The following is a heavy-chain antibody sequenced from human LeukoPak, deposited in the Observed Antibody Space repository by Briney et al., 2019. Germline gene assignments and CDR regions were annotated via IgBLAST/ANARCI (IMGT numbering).Heavy chain of an antibody. CDR3: ARYSSSWSPYYFDY. J-gene: IGHJ4*02. D-gene: IGHD6-13*01. CDR2: IYYSGST. V-gene: IGHV4-31*03. CDR1: GGSISSGGYY. Sequence: SETLSLTCTVSGGSISSGGYYWSWIRQHPGKGLEWIGYIYYSGSTDYNPSLKSRVTISVDTSKNQFSLKLSSVTAADTAVYYCARYSSSWSPYYFDYWGQGTLVTVSS.